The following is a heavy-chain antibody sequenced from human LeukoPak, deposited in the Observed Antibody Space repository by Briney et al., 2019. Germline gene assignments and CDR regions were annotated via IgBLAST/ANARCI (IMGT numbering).Heavy chain of an antibody. Sequence: GGSLRLSCAASGFTLSYYGMHWVRQAPGKGLEWVSYISSSGSTIYYADSVKGRFTISRDNAKNSLYLQMNSLRAEDTAVYYCAELGITMIGGVWGKGTTVTISS. CDR3: AELGITMIGGV. CDR2: ISSSGSTI. V-gene: IGHV3-48*04. D-gene: IGHD3-10*02. CDR1: GFTLSYYG. J-gene: IGHJ6*04.